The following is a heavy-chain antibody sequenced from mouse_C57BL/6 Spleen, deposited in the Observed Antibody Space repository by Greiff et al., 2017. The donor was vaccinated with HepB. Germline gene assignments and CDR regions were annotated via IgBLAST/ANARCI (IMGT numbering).Heavy chain of an antibody. J-gene: IGHJ3*01. D-gene: IGHD3-2*02. V-gene: IGHV14-4*01. CDR2: IDPENGDT. CDR1: GFNIKDDY. Sequence: VQLQQSGAELVRPGASVKLSCTASGFNIKDDYMNWVKQRPEQGLEWIGWIDPENGDTEYASKFQGKATITADTSSNTAYLQLSSLTSEDTAVYYCTTDSSGYPYWGQGTLVTVSA. CDR3: TTDSSGYPY.